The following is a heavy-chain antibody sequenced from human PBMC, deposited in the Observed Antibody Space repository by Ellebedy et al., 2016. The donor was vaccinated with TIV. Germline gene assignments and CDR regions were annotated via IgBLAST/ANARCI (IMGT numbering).Heavy chain of an antibody. CDR2: IYNDGST. V-gene: IGHV3-53*01. J-gene: IGHJ4*02. Sequence: PGGSPRLSCTASGFSVSNNYMARVRQGPGKGLEWVSVIYNDGSTSYADSVKGRFTISRDNSKNILYLQMDSLRAEDTALYYCARDTDSYVRFDWWGQGTLVTVSS. CDR1: GFSVSNNY. CDR3: ARDTDSYVRFDW. D-gene: IGHD5-18*01.